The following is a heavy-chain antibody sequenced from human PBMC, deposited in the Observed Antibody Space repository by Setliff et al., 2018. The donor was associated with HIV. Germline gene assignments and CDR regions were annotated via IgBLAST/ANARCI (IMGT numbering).Heavy chain of an antibody. CDR2: IYSSGTT. D-gene: IGHD2-15*01. CDR1: GGPMSGYY. Sequence: SETLSLTCTVSGGPMSGYYWSWLRQSPVKGLEWFGYIYSSGTTNYNPSFKSRVSISLDTSRSQFSLMLSSVTAADTAIYYCAKYWRASGTYVFDIWGLGTMVTVSS. J-gene: IGHJ3*02. V-gene: IGHV4-4*08. CDR3: AKYWRASGTYVFDI.